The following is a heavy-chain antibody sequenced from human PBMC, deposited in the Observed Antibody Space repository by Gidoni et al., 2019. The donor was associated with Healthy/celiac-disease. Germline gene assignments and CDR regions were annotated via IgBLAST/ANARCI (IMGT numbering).Heavy chain of an antibody. CDR2: IRSKAYGGTT. V-gene: IGHV3-49*05. D-gene: IGHD6-19*01. CDR3: TTSGREYYFDY. CDR1: GFTFGDYA. Sequence: EVQLVESGGGLVKPGRSLRLSCTASGFTFGDYAMSWFRQAPGKGLEWVGFIRSKAYGGTTEYAAPVKGRFTISRDDSKSIAYLQMNSLKTEDTAVYYCTTSGREYYFDYWGQGTLVTVSS. J-gene: IGHJ4*02.